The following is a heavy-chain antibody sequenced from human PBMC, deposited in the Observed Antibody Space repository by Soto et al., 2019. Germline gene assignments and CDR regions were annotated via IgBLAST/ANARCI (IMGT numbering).Heavy chain of an antibody. CDR2: IDPSDSYT. CDR1: GYSFTSYW. D-gene: IGHD3-10*01. Sequence: LGESLKISCKGSGYSFTSYWISWVRQMPGKGLEWMGRIDPSDSYTNYSPSFQGHVTISADKSISTAYLQWSSLKASDTAMYYCARDDYVVRGVIINENYYYYGMDVWGQGTTVTVS. CDR3: ARDDYVVRGVIINENYYYYGMDV. J-gene: IGHJ6*02. V-gene: IGHV5-10-1*01.